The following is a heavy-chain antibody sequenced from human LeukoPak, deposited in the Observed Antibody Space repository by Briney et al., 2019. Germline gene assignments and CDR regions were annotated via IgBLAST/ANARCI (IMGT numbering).Heavy chain of an antibody. CDR1: GFTVSSNY. CDR3: ARIGRFGVGIYYYYYMDV. J-gene: IGHJ6*03. CDR2: IYSGGST. Sequence: GGSLRLSCAASGFTVSSNYMSWVRQAPGKGLEWVSVIYSGGSTYYADSVKGRFTISRDNSKNTLYLQMNSLRAEDTAVYYCARIGRFGVGIYYYYYMDVWGKGTTVTISS. D-gene: IGHD3-10*01. V-gene: IGHV3-66*01.